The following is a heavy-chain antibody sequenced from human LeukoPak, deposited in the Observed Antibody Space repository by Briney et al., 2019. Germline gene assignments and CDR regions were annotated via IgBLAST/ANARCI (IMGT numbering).Heavy chain of an antibody. CDR2: ISSSSSYI. V-gene: IGHV3-21*01. D-gene: IGHD3-22*01. CDR3: VRDRGGYDAFDI. CDR1: GFTFSSYS. Sequence: PGGSLRLSCAASGFTFSSYSMNWVRQAPGKGLEWVSSISSSSSYIYYADSVKGRFTISRDNAKNSLYLQMNSLRAEDTAVYYCVRDRGGYDAFDIWGQGTMVTVSS. J-gene: IGHJ3*02.